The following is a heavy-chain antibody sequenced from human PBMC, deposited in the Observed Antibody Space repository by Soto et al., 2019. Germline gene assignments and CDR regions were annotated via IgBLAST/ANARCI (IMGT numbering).Heavy chain of an antibody. CDR1: GFTFSSYS. D-gene: IGHD3-3*01. CDR3: ARVGDYDFRCGYYHYYYGMDV. J-gene: IGHJ6*02. Sequence: EVQLVESGGGLVKPGGSLRLSCAASGFTFSSYSMNWVRQAPGKGLAWVSSISSSSSYIYYEDSVKGRFTIARDNAKNSLYRQMNSLRAEDTAVYYCARVGDYDFRCGYYHYYYGMDVWGQGTTVTASS. V-gene: IGHV3-21*01. CDR2: ISSSSSYI.